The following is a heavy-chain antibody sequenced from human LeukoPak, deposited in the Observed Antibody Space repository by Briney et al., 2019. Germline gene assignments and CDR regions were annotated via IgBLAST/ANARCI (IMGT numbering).Heavy chain of an antibody. CDR3: AKETTYPYGDFES. Sequence: PGGSLRLSCDASAFTFDEYSMHWVRQAPGKGLEWVSGITWNSADIGYAASVKGRFTISRDNAKNFLYLQMNSLRAEDTAFYYCAKETTYPYGDFESWGQGTLVTVSS. V-gene: IGHV3-9*01. CDR2: ITWNSADI. D-gene: IGHD4-17*01. CDR1: AFTFDEYS. J-gene: IGHJ4*02.